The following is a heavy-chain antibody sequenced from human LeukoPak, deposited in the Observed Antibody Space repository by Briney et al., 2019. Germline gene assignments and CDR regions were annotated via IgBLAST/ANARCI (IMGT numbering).Heavy chain of an antibody. CDR3: ARGGYYFDY. V-gene: IGHV3-30*14. J-gene: IGHJ4*02. Sequence: GRSLRLSCAASGFTFSSYAMYWVRQAPGKGLEWVAVISYDGSDKFYADSVKGRFTISRDNSKNTLYLQMNSLRAEDTAVYYCARGGYYFDYWGQGTLVTVSS. CDR2: ISYDGSDK. D-gene: IGHD3-22*01. CDR1: GFTFSSYA.